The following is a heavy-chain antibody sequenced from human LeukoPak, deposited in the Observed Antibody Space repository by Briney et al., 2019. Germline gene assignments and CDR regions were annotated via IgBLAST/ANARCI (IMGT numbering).Heavy chain of an antibody. J-gene: IGHJ4*02. Sequence: GGSLRLSCAASGFTFSIYSMNWVRQAPGKGLEWVSSISSSSSYIYYADSVKGRFTISRDNAKNSLYLQMNSLRAEDTAVYYCARDPAAAGSADYWGQGTLVTVSS. CDR1: GFTFSIYS. V-gene: IGHV3-21*01. D-gene: IGHD6-13*01. CDR3: ARDPAAAGSADY. CDR2: ISSSSSYI.